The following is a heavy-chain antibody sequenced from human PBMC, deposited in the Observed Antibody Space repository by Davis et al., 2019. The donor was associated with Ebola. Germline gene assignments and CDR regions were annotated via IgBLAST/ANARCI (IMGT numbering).Heavy chain of an antibody. CDR2: INPNSGGT. J-gene: IGHJ5*02. Sequence: ASVQVSCKASGYTFTGYYMHWVRQAPGQGLEWMGWINPNSGGTNYAQKFQGRVTMTRDTSISTVYMELSRLRSDDTAVYYCARDSVPCSGGSCNGGFDPWGQGTLVTVSS. V-gene: IGHV1-2*02. CDR3: ARDSVPCSGGSCNGGFDP. D-gene: IGHD2-15*01. CDR1: GYTFTGYY.